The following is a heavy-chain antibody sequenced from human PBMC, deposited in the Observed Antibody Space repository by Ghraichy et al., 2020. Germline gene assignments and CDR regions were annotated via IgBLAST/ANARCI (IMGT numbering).Heavy chain of an antibody. CDR1: GGSFSGYY. D-gene: IGHD3-22*01. J-gene: IGHJ4*02. V-gene: IGHV4-34*01. Sequence: SETLSLTCAVYGGSFSGYYWSWIRQPPGKGLEWIGEINHSGSTNYNPSLKSRVTISVDTSKNQFSLKLSSVTAADTAVYYCARGAGYYDSSGYIDYWGQGTLVTVSS. CDR3: ARGAGYYDSSGYIDY. CDR2: INHSGST.